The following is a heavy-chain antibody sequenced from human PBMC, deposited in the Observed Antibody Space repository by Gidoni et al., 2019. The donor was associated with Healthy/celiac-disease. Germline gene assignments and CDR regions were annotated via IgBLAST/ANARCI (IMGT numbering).Heavy chain of an antibody. CDR3: AREFRAAGAEFDY. J-gene: IGHJ4*02. CDR1: GGSISSGGYY. Sequence: QVQLQESRPGLVKPSPTLSLTCTFSGGSISSGGYYCSWFRPHPGKGLEWIGYIYYSGSTYYNPSLKSRVTISVDTSKNQFSLKLSSVTAADTAVYYCAREFRAAGAEFDYWGQGTLVTVSS. CDR2: IYYSGST. D-gene: IGHD6-13*01. V-gene: IGHV4-31*03.